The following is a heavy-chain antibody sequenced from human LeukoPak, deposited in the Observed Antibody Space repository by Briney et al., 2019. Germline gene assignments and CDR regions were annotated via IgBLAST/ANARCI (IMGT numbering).Heavy chain of an antibody. V-gene: IGHV4-39*01. J-gene: IGHJ4*02. D-gene: IGHD3-3*01. Sequence: KPSETLSLTCTVSGGSISSSSYYWGWIRQPPGKGLEWIGTIYYSGSTYYNPSLKSRVTISVDASKNQFSLKLSSVTAADTAVYYCARHRRDYDFWSGYFDYWGQGTLVTVSS. CDR1: GGSISSSSYY. CDR2: IYYSGST. CDR3: ARHRRDYDFWSGYFDY.